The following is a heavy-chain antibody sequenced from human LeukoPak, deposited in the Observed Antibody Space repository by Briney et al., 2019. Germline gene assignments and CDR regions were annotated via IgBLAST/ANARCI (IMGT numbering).Heavy chain of an antibody. D-gene: IGHD2-21*01. CDR3: ARIDSRFKVVDY. CDR2: IFYTWST. V-gene: IGHV4-31*03. J-gene: IGHJ4*02. Sequence: SQTLSLTCTVSGGAISSGAYYWSWIRQYPGKGLEWIGYIFYTWSTYYNPSLRSRLTISLDTSKNQFSLKLSYVTAADTAVYFCARIDSRFKVVDYWGQGTLVTVSS. CDR1: GGAISSGAYY.